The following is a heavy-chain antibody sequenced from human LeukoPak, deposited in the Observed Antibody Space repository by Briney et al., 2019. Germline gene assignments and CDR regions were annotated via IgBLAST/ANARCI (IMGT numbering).Heavy chain of an antibody. J-gene: IGHJ6*02. D-gene: IGHD1-1*01. CDR2: IYYSGST. Sequence: SETLSLTCTVSGGSISSGGYYWSWIRQHPGKGLEWIGYIYYSGSTYYNPSLKSRVTRSVDTSKNQFSLKLSSVTAADTAVYYRARGVPELDPYYYYGMDVWGQGTTVTVSS. CDR3: ARGVPELDPYYYYGMDV. V-gene: IGHV4-31*03. CDR1: GGSISSGGYY.